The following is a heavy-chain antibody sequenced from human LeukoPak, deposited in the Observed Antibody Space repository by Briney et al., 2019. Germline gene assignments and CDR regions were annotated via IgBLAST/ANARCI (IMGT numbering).Heavy chain of an antibody. Sequence: SGGSLRLSCAASGFTFSSSWMCWVRQAPGKGLEWLANINEAGSVTNYVHSVRGRFTISRDNAKNSLYLRMNSLGVEDTAVYYCATDSGYNAFDVWGQGTMVSVSS. V-gene: IGHV3-7*01. CDR1: GFTFSSSW. J-gene: IGHJ3*01. D-gene: IGHD5-12*01. CDR2: INEAGSVT. CDR3: ATDSGYNAFDV.